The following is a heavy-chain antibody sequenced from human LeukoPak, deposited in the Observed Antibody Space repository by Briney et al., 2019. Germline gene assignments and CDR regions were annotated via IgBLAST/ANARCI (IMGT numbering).Heavy chain of an antibody. J-gene: IGHJ4*02. CDR1: GYSFTTYW. Sequence: GESLKISCKGSGYSFTTYWIGWVRQMAGKGLDYVGIIYPGDSDTGHSPSFQGHLTISADKSINTAYLQWSSLRASDTAIYYCVNLPRRGATMNYFDDWGQGPLVPVSS. CDR3: VNLPRRGATMNYFDD. CDR2: IYPGDSDT. V-gene: IGHV5-51*01. D-gene: IGHD1-26*01.